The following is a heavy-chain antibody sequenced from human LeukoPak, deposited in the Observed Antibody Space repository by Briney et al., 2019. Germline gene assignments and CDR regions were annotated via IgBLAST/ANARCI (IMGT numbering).Heavy chain of an antibody. Sequence: PGGSLRLSCAASGFTFSSYAMSWVRQAPGKRLEWVSVIYSDYDDGHTNYADSVRGRFTISKDNSKNMVYLQMNSLRVEDTAVYYCSKRSGGYYDHWGQGTLVTVSS. CDR3: SKRSGGYYDH. CDR1: GFTFSSYA. J-gene: IGHJ4*02. D-gene: IGHD3-3*01. V-gene: IGHV3-23*03. CDR2: IYSDYDDGHT.